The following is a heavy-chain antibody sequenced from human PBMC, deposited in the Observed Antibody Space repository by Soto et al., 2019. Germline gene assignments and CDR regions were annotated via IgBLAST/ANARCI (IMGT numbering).Heavy chain of an antibody. CDR2: INAGNGNT. Sequence: ASVKISCKASGYTFTSYAMHWVRQAPGQRLEWMGWINAGNGNTKYSQKFQGRVTITRDTSASTAYMELSSLRSEDTAVYYCARDSFDSSGWYGDYWGQGTLVTVSS. V-gene: IGHV1-3*01. D-gene: IGHD6-19*01. J-gene: IGHJ4*02. CDR1: GYTFTSYA. CDR3: ARDSFDSSGWYGDY.